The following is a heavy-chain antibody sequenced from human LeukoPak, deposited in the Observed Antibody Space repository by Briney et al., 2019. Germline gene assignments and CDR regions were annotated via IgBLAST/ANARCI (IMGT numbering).Heavy chain of an antibody. CDR1: GYTFTGYY. CDR2: INPNSGGT. CDR3: ARGNYGSGSYGTH. V-gene: IGHV1-2*02. Sequence: ASVEVSCKASGYTFTGYYMHWVRQAPGQGLEWMGWINPNSGGTNYAQKFQGRVTMTRDTSISTAYMELSRLRSDDTAVYYCARGNYGSGSYGTHWGQGTLVTVSS. J-gene: IGHJ4*02. D-gene: IGHD3-10*01.